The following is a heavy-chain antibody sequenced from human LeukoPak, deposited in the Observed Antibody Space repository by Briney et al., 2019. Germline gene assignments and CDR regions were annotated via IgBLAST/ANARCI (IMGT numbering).Heavy chain of an antibody. CDR3: ARGRINDFWSGYAFDI. Sequence: GESLKISCKGSRYSFTSYWIGWVRQMPGKGLEWMGIIYPGDSDTRYSPSFQGQVTISADKSISTAYLQWSSLKASDTAMYYCARGRINDFWSGYAFDIWGQGTMVTVSS. CDR1: RYSFTSYW. D-gene: IGHD3-3*01. V-gene: IGHV5-51*01. CDR2: IYPGDSDT. J-gene: IGHJ3*02.